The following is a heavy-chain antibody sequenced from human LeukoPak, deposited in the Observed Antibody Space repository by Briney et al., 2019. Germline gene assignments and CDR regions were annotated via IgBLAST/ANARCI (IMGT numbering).Heavy chain of an antibody. D-gene: IGHD3-10*01. CDR3: VRDSSGDSSGRPSLDY. CDR2: IWYDGGSK. V-gene: IGHV3-33*01. CDR1: GFTFGYYG. Sequence: PGGSLRLSCAASGFTFGYYGMHWVRQAPGKGLEWVANIWYDGGSKYYADSVKGRFTISRDNSKNTLNLQMNSLRADDTAVYFCVRDSSGDSSGRPSLDYWGQGTLVTVSS. J-gene: IGHJ4*02.